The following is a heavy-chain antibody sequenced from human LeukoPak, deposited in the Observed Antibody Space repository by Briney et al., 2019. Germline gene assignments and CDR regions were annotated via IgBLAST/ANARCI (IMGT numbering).Heavy chain of an antibody. Sequence: PGESLKISCKGSGDSFTNYWIGWVRQMPGKGLEWMGIIYPGDSDTRYSPSFQGQVTISADKSISTAYLQWNSLKASDTAMYYCASPTITTDAFDIWGQGTMVTVSS. J-gene: IGHJ3*02. V-gene: IGHV5-51*01. CDR2: IYPGDSDT. CDR3: ASPTITTDAFDI. CDR1: GDSFTNYW. D-gene: IGHD4-11*01.